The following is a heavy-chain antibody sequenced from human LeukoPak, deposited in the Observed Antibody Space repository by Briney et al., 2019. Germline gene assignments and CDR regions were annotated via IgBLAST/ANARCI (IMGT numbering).Heavy chain of an antibody. CDR3: AKHRTGGTYGDYGFDY. D-gene: IGHD4-17*01. Sequence: GGSLRLSCAASGFTFSTYGMNWVRQAPGKGLEWVASIRYDGSKTYYADSVKGRFTISRDNSKNTLYLQMNSLRAEDTAVYYCAKHRTGGTYGDYGFDYWGQGTPVPVSS. J-gene: IGHJ4*02. CDR1: GFTFSTYG. V-gene: IGHV3-30*02. CDR2: IRYDGSKT.